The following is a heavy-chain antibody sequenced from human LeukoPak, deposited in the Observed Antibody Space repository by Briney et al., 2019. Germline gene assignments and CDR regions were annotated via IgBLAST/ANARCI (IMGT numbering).Heavy chain of an antibody. Sequence: GGSLRLSCAASGFTFSSYSMNWVRQAPGKGLEWVSSISSSSSYIYYADSVKGRFTISRDNAKNSLYLQMNSLRAEDTAVYYCAKYSSSSGLGYWGQGTLVTVSS. CDR1: GFTFSSYS. V-gene: IGHV3-21*04. CDR3: AKYSSSSGLGY. D-gene: IGHD6-6*01. CDR2: ISSSSSYI. J-gene: IGHJ4*02.